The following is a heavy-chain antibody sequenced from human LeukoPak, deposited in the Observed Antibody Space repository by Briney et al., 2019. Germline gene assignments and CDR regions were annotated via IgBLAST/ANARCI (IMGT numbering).Heavy chain of an antibody. J-gene: IGHJ4*02. Sequence: ASVKVSCKVSGYTLTELSMHWVRQAPGKGLEWMGGFDPEDGETIYAQKFQGRLTMTRDTSTTTVYMELSSLRSEDTAMYYCAREIGPRQLHLWGSAFDYWGQGTLVTVSS. V-gene: IGHV1-24*01. CDR2: FDPEDGET. CDR3: AREIGPRQLHLWGSAFDY. D-gene: IGHD5-18*01. CDR1: GYTLTELS.